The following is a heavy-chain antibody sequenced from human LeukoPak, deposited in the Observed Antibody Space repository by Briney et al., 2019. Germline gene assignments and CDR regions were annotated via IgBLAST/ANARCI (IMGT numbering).Heavy chain of an antibody. V-gene: IGHV3-48*02. CDR2: ISSRGGGTT. Sequence: XXSLRLSCAASGFMFSTYSMNWVRQAPGRGLEWVSYISSRGGGTTHYADSVKGRFTISRDNGKNSLYLQMNSLRDEDTAVYYCARTGDSSGYYVWFDPWGQGTLVTVSS. CDR1: GFMFSTYS. D-gene: IGHD6-19*01. CDR3: ARTGDSSGYYVWFDP. J-gene: IGHJ5*02.